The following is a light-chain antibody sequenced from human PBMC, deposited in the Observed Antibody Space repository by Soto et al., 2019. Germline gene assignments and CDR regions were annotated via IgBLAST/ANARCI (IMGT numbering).Light chain of an antibody. CDR3: GSYTSSTTWV. CDR1: SNDVGYHNY. Sequence: QSVLTQPASVSGSPGQSITISCTGTSNDVGYHNYVSWYQQHPGEAPKLMIYAVSNRPSGVSHRFSGSRSGNTASLTISGLQAEDEADYYCGSYTSSTTWVFGGRTKLTVL. J-gene: IGLJ3*02. CDR2: AVS. V-gene: IGLV2-14*01.